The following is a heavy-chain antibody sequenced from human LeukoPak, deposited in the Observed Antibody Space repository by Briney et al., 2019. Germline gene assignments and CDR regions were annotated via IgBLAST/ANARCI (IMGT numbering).Heavy chain of an antibody. Sequence: GGSLRLSCAASGFTVSSNYMSWVRQAPGKGLEWVSVIYSGSSTYYADSVKGRFTISRDNSKNTLYLQMNSLRAEDTAVYYCASIAAAGPFDYWGQGTLVAVSS. CDR3: ASIAAAGPFDY. D-gene: IGHD6-13*01. V-gene: IGHV3-53*01. CDR1: GFTVSSNY. J-gene: IGHJ4*02. CDR2: IYSGSST.